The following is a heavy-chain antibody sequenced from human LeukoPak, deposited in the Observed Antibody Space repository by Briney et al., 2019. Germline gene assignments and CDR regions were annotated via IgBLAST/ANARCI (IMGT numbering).Heavy chain of an antibody. CDR2: ISSSSSYI. CDR3: ARVTHSYSSSWCFDY. Sequence: PGGSLRLSCAASGFTFSSYSMNWVRQAPGRGLEWVSSISSSSSYIYYADSVKGRFTISRDNAKNSLYLLMNSLRAEDTAVYYCARVTHSYSSSWCFDYWGQGTLVTVSS. V-gene: IGHV3-21*01. D-gene: IGHD6-13*01. J-gene: IGHJ4*02. CDR1: GFTFSSYS.